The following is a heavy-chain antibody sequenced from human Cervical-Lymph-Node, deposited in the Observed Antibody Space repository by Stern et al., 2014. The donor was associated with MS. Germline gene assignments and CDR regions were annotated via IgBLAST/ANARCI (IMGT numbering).Heavy chain of an antibody. J-gene: IGHJ6*02. Sequence: VQLVESGAEVKKPGASVKVSCKASGYTFTSYGISWVRQAPGQGLEWMGWISAYNGNTNYAQKLQGRVTMTTDTSTNTAYMELRSLRSDDTAVFYCARDKMVYATHYYYYAMDVWGQGTTVTVSS. CDR1: GYTFTSYG. V-gene: IGHV1-18*01. CDR3: ARDKMVYATHYYYYAMDV. D-gene: IGHD2-8*01. CDR2: ISAYNGNT.